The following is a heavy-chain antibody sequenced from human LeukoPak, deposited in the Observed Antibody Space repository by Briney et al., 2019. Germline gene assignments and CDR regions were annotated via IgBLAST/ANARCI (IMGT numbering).Heavy chain of an antibody. V-gene: IGHV1-69*04. CDR2: IIPIIGIA. D-gene: IGHD6-13*01. CDR1: GGTFSSYA. Sequence: GASVKVSCKASGGTFSSYAISWVRQAPGQGLEWMGRIIPIIGIANYAQKFQGRVTITADKSTSTAYMELSSLRSEDTAVYYCARLVAAAGTDYYYYGMDVWGQGTTVTVSS. J-gene: IGHJ6*02. CDR3: ARLVAAAGTDYYYYGMDV.